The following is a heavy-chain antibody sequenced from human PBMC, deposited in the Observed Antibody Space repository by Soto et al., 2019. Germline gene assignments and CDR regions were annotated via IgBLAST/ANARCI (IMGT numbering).Heavy chain of an antibody. Sequence: SETLSLTCTVSGGSISSGSYYWGWVRQPPGKGLEWIGTIFYTGTTYHNPSLKGRVTISVDTSENQFSLNLSSVTAADTAVYYCARHHHVVAADRNRWLDAWGPGTLVTVAS. D-gene: IGHD6-25*01. CDR2: IFYTGTT. J-gene: IGHJ5*01. CDR1: GGSISSGSYY. V-gene: IGHV4-39*01. CDR3: ARHHHVVAADRNRWLDA.